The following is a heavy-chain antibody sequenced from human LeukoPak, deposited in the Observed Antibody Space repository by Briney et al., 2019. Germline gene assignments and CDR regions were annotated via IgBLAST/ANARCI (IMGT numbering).Heavy chain of an antibody. CDR2: IYHSGST. J-gene: IGHJ6*03. CDR1: GGSISSSNW. V-gene: IGHV4-4*02. D-gene: IGHD2-15*01. CDR3: ARGYCSGGSCYSYYYYNYMDV. Sequence: SETLSLTCAVSGGSISSSNWWSWVRQPPGKGLEWIGEIYHSGSTNYNPSLESRVTISVDKSKNQFSLKLSSVTAADTAVYYCARGYCSGGSCYSYYYYNYMDVWGKGTTVTVSS.